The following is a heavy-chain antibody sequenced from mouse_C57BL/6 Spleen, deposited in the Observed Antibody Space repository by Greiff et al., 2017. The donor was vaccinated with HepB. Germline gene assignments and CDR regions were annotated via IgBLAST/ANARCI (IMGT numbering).Heavy chain of an antibody. D-gene: IGHD1-1*01. J-gene: IGHJ4*01. Sequence: EVQLQQSGAELVRPGASVKLSCTASGFNFKDDYMHWVKQRPEQGLEWIGWIDPENGDTEYASKFQGKATITADTSSNTAYLQLSSLTSEDTAVYYCTLITTVEGDYWGQGTSVTVSS. V-gene: IGHV14-4*01. CDR3: TLITTVEGDY. CDR2: IDPENGDT. CDR1: GFNFKDDY.